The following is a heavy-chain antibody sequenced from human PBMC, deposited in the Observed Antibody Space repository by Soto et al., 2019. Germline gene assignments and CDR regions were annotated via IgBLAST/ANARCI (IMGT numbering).Heavy chain of an antibody. CDR2: INAGNGNT. CDR3: ARDLQALGSGTPNWFDP. Sequence: ASVKVSCKASGYTFTSYAMHWVRQAPGQRLEWMGWINAGNGNTKYSQKFQGRVTITRDTSASTAYMELSSLRSEDTAVYYCARDLQALGSGTPNWFDPWGQGTLVTVSS. CDR1: GYTFTSYA. J-gene: IGHJ5*02. V-gene: IGHV1-3*01. D-gene: IGHD3-10*01.